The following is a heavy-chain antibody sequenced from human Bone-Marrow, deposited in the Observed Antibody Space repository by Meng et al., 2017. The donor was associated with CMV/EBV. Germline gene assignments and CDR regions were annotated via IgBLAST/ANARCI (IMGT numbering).Heavy chain of an antibody. V-gene: IGHV3-9*01. D-gene: IGHD1-26*01. CDR1: GFTFDDYA. CDR2: ISWNSGSI. CDR3: AKGSRGELPTYFDY. Sequence: GGPLRLSCAASGFTFDDYAMHWVRQAPGKGLEWVSGISWNSGSIGYADSVKGRFTISRDNAKNSLYLQMNSLRAEDTALYYCAKGSRGELPTYFDYWGQGTLVTVSS. J-gene: IGHJ4*02.